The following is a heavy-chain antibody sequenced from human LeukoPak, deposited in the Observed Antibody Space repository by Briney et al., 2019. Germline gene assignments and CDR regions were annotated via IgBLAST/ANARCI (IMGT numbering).Heavy chain of an antibody. J-gene: IGHJ5*01. V-gene: IGHV3-11*01. CDR2: ISSSGHTI. CDR3: SQTGRNNYFDS. Sequence: GGSLRLSCAASGFTFSDSYMSWIRQAPVEGLDWLACISSSGHTIYYAESVRGRFTISRDNAKTSLYVQLNSLRPEATAVCYCSQTGRNNYFDSWGQGTLVTVSS. CDR1: GFTFSDSY.